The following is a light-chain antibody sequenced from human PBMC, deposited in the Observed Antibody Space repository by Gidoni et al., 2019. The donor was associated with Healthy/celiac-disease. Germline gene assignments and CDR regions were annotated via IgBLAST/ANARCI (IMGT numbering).Light chain of an antibody. Sequence: DIVWTQSPGTLSLSPGERATLSCRASQSVSSSYLAWYQQKPGQAPRLLIYGASSRATGIPDRFSGSGSGTDFTLTISRLESEDFAVYYCQQYGSSLRTFGQGTKVEIK. J-gene: IGKJ1*01. CDR3: QQYGSSLRT. CDR2: GAS. CDR1: QSVSSSY. V-gene: IGKV3-20*01.